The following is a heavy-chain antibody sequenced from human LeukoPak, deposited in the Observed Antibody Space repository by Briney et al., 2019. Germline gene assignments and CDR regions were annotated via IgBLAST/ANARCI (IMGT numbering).Heavy chain of an antibody. Sequence: GGSLRLSCAASGFTFDDYGMSWVRQAPGKGLEWVSGINWNGGSTGYADSVKGRFTISRDNAKNSLYLQMNSLRVEDTAVYYCARPTYCSNTRCYPFDYWGQGTLVTVSS. V-gene: IGHV3-20*04. CDR2: INWNGGST. J-gene: IGHJ4*02. CDR3: ARPTYCSNTRCYPFDY. CDR1: GFTFDDYG. D-gene: IGHD2-2*01.